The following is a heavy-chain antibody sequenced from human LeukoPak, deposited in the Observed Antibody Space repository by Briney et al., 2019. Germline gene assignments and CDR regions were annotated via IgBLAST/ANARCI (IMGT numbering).Heavy chain of an antibody. J-gene: IGHJ4*02. Sequence: SETLSLTCTVSAGSISDYYWSWLRQPPGKGLEWIGYIYSSGRINYNPSLKSRLTISVDTSKNQFSLKLSSVTAADTAVYYCARHQYSTPEFVYWGQGTLVTVSS. CDR2: IYSSGRI. CDR1: AGSISDYY. D-gene: IGHD2-15*01. V-gene: IGHV4-59*08. CDR3: ARHQYSTPEFVY.